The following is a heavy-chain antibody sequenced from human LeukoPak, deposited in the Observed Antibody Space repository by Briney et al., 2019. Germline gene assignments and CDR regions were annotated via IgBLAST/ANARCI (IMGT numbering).Heavy chain of an antibody. CDR1: GGSISSGTYY. Sequence: SETLSLTCTVSGGSISSGTYYWNWIRQPAGKGLEWIGRIYTSGSTNYNPSLKSRITISIDTSKNQFSLNLSSVTAADTAVYYCARDRPVVGLVGHDYWGQGTLVTVSS. CDR2: IYTSGST. V-gene: IGHV4-61*02. D-gene: IGHD6-19*01. CDR3: ARDRPVVGLVGHDY. J-gene: IGHJ4*02.